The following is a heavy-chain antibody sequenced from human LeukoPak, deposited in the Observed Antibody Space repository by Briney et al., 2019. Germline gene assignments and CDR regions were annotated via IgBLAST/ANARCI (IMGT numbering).Heavy chain of an antibody. CDR3: ARDEFYGSGSSGDDGLDI. V-gene: IGHV1-18*01. Sequence: ASVKVSCRASGYTFTSYGISWVRQAPGQGLEWMGWISAYNGNTNYAQKFQGRVSMTRDTSTRAAYMELTSLRFDDTAVYYCARDEFYGSGSSGDDGLDIWGQGTMVTVSS. J-gene: IGHJ3*02. CDR1: GYTFTSYG. CDR2: ISAYNGNT. D-gene: IGHD3-10*01.